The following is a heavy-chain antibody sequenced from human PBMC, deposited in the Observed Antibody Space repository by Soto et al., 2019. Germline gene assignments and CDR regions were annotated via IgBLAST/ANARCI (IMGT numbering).Heavy chain of an antibody. CDR2: ISYDGSNK. V-gene: IGHV3-30-3*01. CDR1: GFTFSSYV. CDR3: ARGRLRYNCIAFRYYYSGMDV. D-gene: IGHD1-1*01. Sequence: QVQLVESGGGVVQPGRSLRLSCAASGFTFSSYVMHWVRQAPGKGLEWVAVISYDGSNKYYADSVKDRFTISRDNTKKSLSLQMDSMIAQETAVYYCARGRLRYNCIAFRYYYSGMDVWGQGNTVTVSS. J-gene: IGHJ6*02.